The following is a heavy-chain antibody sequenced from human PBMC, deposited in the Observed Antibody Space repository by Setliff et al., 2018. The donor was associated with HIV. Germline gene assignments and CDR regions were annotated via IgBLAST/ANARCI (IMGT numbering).Heavy chain of an antibody. D-gene: IGHD3-16*01. J-gene: IGHJ5*02. CDR1: GFTVRDNY. V-gene: IGHV3-53*01. CDR3: AKGVKWLDP. CDR2: IYSDGRT. Sequence: GGSLRLSCAASGFTVRDNYMTWVRQAPGKGLEWVSVIYSDGRTFYADSVRGRFTISRDDSKNTLYLQMNSLRVEDTAAYYCAKGVKWLDPWGQGILVTVSS.